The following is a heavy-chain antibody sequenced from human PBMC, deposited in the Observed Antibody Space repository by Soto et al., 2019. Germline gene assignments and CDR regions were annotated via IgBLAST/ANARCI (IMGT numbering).Heavy chain of an antibody. Sequence: GVSVKVSSKASGYTFTSYAMHGVRQAPGQRLEWMGWINGYNGNTKYAEKFQGRVTMTTDTSTSTAHMELSSLRSDDTAVYYCAREGQAPYYYYGMDVWGQGTAVTVS. CDR1: GYTFTSYA. CDR2: INGYNGNT. CDR3: AREGQAPYYYYGMDV. J-gene: IGHJ6*02. V-gene: IGHV1-3*01.